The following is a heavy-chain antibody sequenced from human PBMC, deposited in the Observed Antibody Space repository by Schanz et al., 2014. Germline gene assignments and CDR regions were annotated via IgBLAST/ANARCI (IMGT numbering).Heavy chain of an antibody. J-gene: IGHJ4*02. D-gene: IGHD5-18*01. CDR2: ISGSGGNT. CDR1: GFTFRGYA. CDR3: AKDAENTAMITDYFDY. Sequence: EVQLVQSGGGLVQPGGSLRLSCAASGFTFRGYAMSWVRQAPGRGLEWVSIISGSGGNTYYADAVRGRFTISRDNSKTTVYLQMNSLRAEDTAVYYCAKDAENTAMITDYFDYWGQGTLXTVSS. V-gene: IGHV3-23*04.